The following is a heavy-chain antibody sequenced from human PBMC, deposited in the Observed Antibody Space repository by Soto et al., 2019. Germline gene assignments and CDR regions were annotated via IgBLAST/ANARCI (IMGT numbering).Heavy chain of an antibody. V-gene: IGHV3-23*01. Sequence: EVQLLESGGGLVQPGGSLRLSCAASGFTFSSYAMSWVRQAPGKGLEWVSAISGSGGSTYYADSVKGRFTISRDNSKTPRYLQMNCRRAEDTAVYYCAYSSTPFDFWGQGTLVTVSS. J-gene: IGHJ4*02. CDR3: AYSSTPFDF. D-gene: IGHD6-13*01. CDR2: ISGSGGST. CDR1: GFTFSSYA.